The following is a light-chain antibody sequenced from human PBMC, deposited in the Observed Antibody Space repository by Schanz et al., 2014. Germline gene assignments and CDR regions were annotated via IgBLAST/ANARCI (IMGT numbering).Light chain of an antibody. CDR1: SSNIGAGYD. Sequence: QSVLTQPPSVSGAPGQRVTISCTGTSSNIGAGYDVHWYQHLPGTAPKLLIYANNKWPSGVPDRFSGSKSDTSASLAITGLQAEDEADYYCQSYDSSLSGWVFGEGTKLTVL. CDR2: ANN. V-gene: IGLV1-40*01. J-gene: IGLJ3*02. CDR3: QSYDSSLSGWV.